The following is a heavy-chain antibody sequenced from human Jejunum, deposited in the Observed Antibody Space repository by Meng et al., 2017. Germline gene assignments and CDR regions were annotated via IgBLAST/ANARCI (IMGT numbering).Heavy chain of an antibody. CDR3: AKDRKPDGLWPMDY. J-gene: IGHJ4*02. Sequence: GESLKISCAASGFTFSAYSMSWVRQAPGKGLEWVSSMTHSTSTTYYAESVKGRFTISRDNSKNTLYLQMNSLRAEDTAMYYCAKDRKPDGLWPMDYWGQGTLVTVSS. D-gene: IGHD4-17*01. V-gene: IGHV3-23*01. CDR1: GFTFSAYS. CDR2: MTHSTSTT.